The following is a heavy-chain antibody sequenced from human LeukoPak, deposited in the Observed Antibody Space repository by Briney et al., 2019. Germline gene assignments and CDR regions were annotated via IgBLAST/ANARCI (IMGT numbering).Heavy chain of an antibody. Sequence: PWGSLRLSCAASGFTFSSYAIHWVRQVPGKGLEWVAVISYDGSNKYYADSVKGRFTISRDNSKNTLYLQMNSLRAGDTAVYYCAPPFDAFDIWGQGTMVTVSS. J-gene: IGHJ3*02. CDR3: APPFDAFDI. CDR1: GFTFSSYA. CDR2: ISYDGSNK. V-gene: IGHV3-30*04.